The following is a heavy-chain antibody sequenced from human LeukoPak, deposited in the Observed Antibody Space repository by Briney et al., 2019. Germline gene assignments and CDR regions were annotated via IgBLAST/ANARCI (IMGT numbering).Heavy chain of an antibody. V-gene: IGHV4-34*01. Sequence: PSETLSLTCAVYGGSFSGYYWSWIRQPPGKGLEWIGEINHSGSTNYNPSLKSRVTISVDTSKNQFSLKLSSVTAADTAVYYCARGLPANRYDTTILGVVGHQKNNWFDPWGQGTLVTVSS. J-gene: IGHJ5*02. CDR3: ARGLPANRYDTTILGVVGHQKNNWFDP. CDR2: INHSGST. D-gene: IGHD3-3*01. CDR1: GGSFSGYY.